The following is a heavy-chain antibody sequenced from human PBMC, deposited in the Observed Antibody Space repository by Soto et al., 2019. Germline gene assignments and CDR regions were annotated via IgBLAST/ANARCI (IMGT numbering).Heavy chain of an antibody. CDR1: GGSISSGGYY. J-gene: IGHJ4*02. CDR3: ARGSVAGTDY. CDR2: IYYSGST. D-gene: IGHD6-19*01. Sequence: SETLSLTCTVSGGSISSGGYYWSWIRQHPGKGLEWIGYIYYSGSTYYNPSLKSRVTISVDTSKNQFSLKLSSVTAADTAVYYCARGSVAGTDYWGQGTPVTVSS. V-gene: IGHV4-31*03.